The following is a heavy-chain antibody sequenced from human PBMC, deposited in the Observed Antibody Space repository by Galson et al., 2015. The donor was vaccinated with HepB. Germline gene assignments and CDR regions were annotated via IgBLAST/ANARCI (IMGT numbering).Heavy chain of an antibody. V-gene: IGHV3-30*04. Sequence: SLRLSCAASGFTFSSYAMHWVRQAPGKGLEWVAVISYDGSNKYYADSVKGRFTISRVNSKNTLYLQMNSLRAEDTAVYYCARDGGVVVTATPDYWGQGTLVTVSS. J-gene: IGHJ4*02. D-gene: IGHD2-21*02. CDR3: ARDGGVVVTATPDY. CDR2: ISYDGSNK. CDR1: GFTFSSYA.